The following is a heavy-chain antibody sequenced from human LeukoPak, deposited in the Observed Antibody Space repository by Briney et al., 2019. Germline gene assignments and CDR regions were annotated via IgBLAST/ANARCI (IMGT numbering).Heavy chain of an antibody. J-gene: IGHJ4*02. Sequence: KSSETLSLTCTVSGGSISSSSYYWGWIRQPPGKGLEWIGNIYHSGSTFDNPSLKSRVTMSVDTSKNQFSLNLSSVTAADTAVYYCVRETKWEIPFDYWGQGTLVTVSS. D-gene: IGHD1-26*01. CDR1: GGSISSSSYY. CDR3: VRETKWEIPFDY. V-gene: IGHV4-39*07. CDR2: IYHSGST.